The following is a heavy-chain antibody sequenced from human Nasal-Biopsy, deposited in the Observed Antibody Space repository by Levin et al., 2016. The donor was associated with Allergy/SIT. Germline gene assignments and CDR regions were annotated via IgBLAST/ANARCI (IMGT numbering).Heavy chain of an antibody. V-gene: IGHV3-21*01. CDR2: ISPRSDFK. J-gene: IGHJ4*02. CDR1: GFSFSNYT. CDR3: ARDDCSSIGCYLVY. Sequence: GESLKISCAASGFSFSNYTMNWVRQAPGKGLEWVSSISPRSDFKYYGDSVKGRFTISRDNAGNSLYLQMNNLRAEDAAVYYCARDDCSSIGCYLVYWGQGTLVTVSS. D-gene: IGHD2-2*01.